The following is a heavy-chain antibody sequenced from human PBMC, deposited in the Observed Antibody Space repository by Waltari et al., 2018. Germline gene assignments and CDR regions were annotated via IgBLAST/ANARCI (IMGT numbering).Heavy chain of an antibody. CDR1: GFTFRTYA. CDR3: ARDGTSYDFWSGYFDS. Sequence: QVQLVESGGGVVQPGRSLRLSCAASGFTFRTYAMHWVRQAPGKGLEGVALISYDGNNKYYADSVKGRFTISRDNSKNTLYLQLNSLRAEDTAVYYCARDGTSYDFWSGYFDSWGQGTLVTVSS. D-gene: IGHD3-3*01. J-gene: IGHJ5*01. CDR2: ISYDGNNK. V-gene: IGHV3-30-3*01.